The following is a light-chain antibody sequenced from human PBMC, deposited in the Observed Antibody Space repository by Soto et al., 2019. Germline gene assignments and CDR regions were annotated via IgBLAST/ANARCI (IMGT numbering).Light chain of an antibody. CDR1: SSNIGSNS. CDR3: VAWDDSLNGHV. J-gene: IGLJ1*01. CDR2: TTD. V-gene: IGLV1-44*01. Sequence: QSVLTQPPSASGTPGQRVTISCSGSSSNIGSNSVGWYQQLPGAAPKVLISTTDKRPSGVPDRFSGSKSGTSASLAISGLQYEDEADYYCVAWDDSLNGHVFGTGTKLTVL.